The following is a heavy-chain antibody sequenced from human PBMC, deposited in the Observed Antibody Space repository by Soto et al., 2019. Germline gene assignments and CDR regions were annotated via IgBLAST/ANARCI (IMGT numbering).Heavy chain of an antibody. CDR3: ARGSNYDSSGYYFDY. J-gene: IGHJ4*02. CDR2: ISAYNGNT. V-gene: IGHV1-18*01. CDR1: GYTFTSYG. Sequence: ASVKVSCKASGYTFTSYGISWVRQAPGQGLEWMGWISAYNGNTNYAQKFQGWVTMTRDTSISTAYMELSRLRSDDTAVYYCARGSNYDSSGYYFDYWGQGTLVTVSS. D-gene: IGHD3-22*01.